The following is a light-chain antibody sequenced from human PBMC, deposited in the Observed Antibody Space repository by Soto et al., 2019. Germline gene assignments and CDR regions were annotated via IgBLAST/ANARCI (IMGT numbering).Light chain of an antibody. CDR2: EVS. Sequence: QSALTQPASVSGSPGQSITISCTGTSSDVGGYNYVSWYQQHPGKAPKLMIYEVSNRPSGVSNRFFGSKSGNTASLTISGLQAEDEADYYCGSYTSSSTPYVFGIGTKVTVL. J-gene: IGLJ1*01. V-gene: IGLV2-14*01. CDR1: SSDVGGYNY. CDR3: GSYTSSSTPYV.